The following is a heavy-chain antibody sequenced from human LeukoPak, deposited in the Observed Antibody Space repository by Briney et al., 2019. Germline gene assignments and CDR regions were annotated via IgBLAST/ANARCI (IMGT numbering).Heavy chain of an antibody. Sequence: PSETLSLTCAVYGGSFSGYDWRWIRQPPGKGLEWIGEINHSGSTNYNPSLKSRVTISVDTSKNQFSPKLSSVTAADTAVYYCARGDYYDSSGYSDFDYWGQGTLVTVSS. CDR3: ARGDYYDSSGYSDFDY. CDR1: GGSFSGYD. J-gene: IGHJ4*02. D-gene: IGHD3-22*01. V-gene: IGHV4-34*01. CDR2: INHSGST.